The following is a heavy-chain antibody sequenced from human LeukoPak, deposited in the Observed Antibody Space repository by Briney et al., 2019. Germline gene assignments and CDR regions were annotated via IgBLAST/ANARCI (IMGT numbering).Heavy chain of an antibody. Sequence: GESLKISCKGSVYSFTSYWIVWVRQMPGKGLEWMGIIYPGDSDTRYSPSFQGQVTISADKSISTAYLQWSSLSATATDMYYYSRPYSSSWYAYYFDHWGQGTLVTVSS. CDR2: IYPGDSDT. V-gene: IGHV5-51*01. CDR1: VYSFTSYW. D-gene: IGHD6-13*01. CDR3: SRPYSSSWYAYYFDH. J-gene: IGHJ4*02.